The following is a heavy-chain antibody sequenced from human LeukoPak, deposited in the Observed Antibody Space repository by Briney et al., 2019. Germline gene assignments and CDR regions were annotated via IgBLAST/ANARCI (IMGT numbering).Heavy chain of an antibody. D-gene: IGHD3-10*01. Sequence: PGGSLRLPCAASGFTVSSNHMSWVRQAPGKGLEWVSVVYSGGSTYYADSVKGRFTISRDNSKNTLYLQMNSLRAEDTAVYYCARDDVRYYGSGSYPYWGQGTLVTVSS. CDR1: GFTVSSNH. V-gene: IGHV3-53*01. J-gene: IGHJ4*02. CDR3: ARDDVRYYGSGSYPY. CDR2: VYSGGST.